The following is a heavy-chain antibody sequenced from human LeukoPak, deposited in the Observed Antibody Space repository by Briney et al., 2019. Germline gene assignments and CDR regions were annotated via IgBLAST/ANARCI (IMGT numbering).Heavy chain of an antibody. Sequence: SETLSLTCTVSGGSISSYYWSWIRQPPGKGLEWIGYIYYSGSTNYNPSLKSRVTISVDTSKNQFSLKLSSVTAADTAVYYCARVANGSGSYYKRHLDYWGQGTLVTVSS. V-gene: IGHV4-59*01. J-gene: IGHJ4*02. CDR1: GGSISSYY. CDR3: ARVANGSGSYYKRHLDY. D-gene: IGHD3-10*01. CDR2: IYYSGST.